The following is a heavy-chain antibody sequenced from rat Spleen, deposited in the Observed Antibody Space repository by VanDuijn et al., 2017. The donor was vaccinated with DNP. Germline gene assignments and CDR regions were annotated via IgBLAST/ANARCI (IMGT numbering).Heavy chain of an antibody. CDR3: TRDLDTYYGYNYGYAMDA. Sequence: QVQLKESGPGPVQPSETLSLTCTVSGFSLTSYGVNWVRQPPGKGLEWMGRMRYNGDTSYNSALKSRLSISRDTSKNQVFLKMNSLQTDDTGTYYCTRDLDTYYGYNYGYAMDAWGQGTSVTVSS. CDR2: MRYNGDT. CDR1: GFSLTSYG. D-gene: IGHD1-9*01. J-gene: IGHJ4*01. V-gene: IGHV2-63*01.